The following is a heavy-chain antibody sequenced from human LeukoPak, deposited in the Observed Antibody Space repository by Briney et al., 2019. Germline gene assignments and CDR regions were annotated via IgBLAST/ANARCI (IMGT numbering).Heavy chain of an antibody. J-gene: IGHJ4*02. V-gene: IGHV1-18*01. D-gene: IGHD3-9*01. CDR2: ISAYNGNT. CDR3: ARAEYDILTGYYQIMYDY. CDR1: GYTFTSYG. Sequence: ASVKVSCKASGYTFTSYGISWVRQAPGQGLEWMGWISAYNGNTNYAQKLQGRVTMTTDTSTSTAYMELSSLRSDDTTVYYCARAEYDILTGYYQIMYDYWGQGTLVTVSS.